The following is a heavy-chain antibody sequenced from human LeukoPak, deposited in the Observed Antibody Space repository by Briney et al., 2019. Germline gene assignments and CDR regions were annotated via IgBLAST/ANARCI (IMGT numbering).Heavy chain of an antibody. CDR1: GGSISSYY. CDR3: AKNSVWSRYYFDY. CDR2: FYYRGST. Sequence: KPSETLSLTCTVSGGSISSYYWSWIRQPPGKGLEWIGYFYYRGSTNYNPSLKSRVTISLDTSKNQFSLRLRSVTAADTAVYYCAKNSVWSRYYFDYWGQGTLVTVSS. V-gene: IGHV4-59*12. D-gene: IGHD5/OR15-5a*01. J-gene: IGHJ4*02.